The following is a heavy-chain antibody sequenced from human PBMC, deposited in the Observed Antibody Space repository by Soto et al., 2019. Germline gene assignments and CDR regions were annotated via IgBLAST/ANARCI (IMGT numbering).Heavy chain of an antibody. CDR3: ARGHDANND. D-gene: IGHD2-8*01. Sequence: QVQLQESGSGLVKPSQTLSLTCTVSGGSISSGGYSWSWIRQPPGKGLEWIGYIYHSGSTYYNPSLKSRVTISMDTSKNQFSLKVNSVTAADTALYYCARGHDANNDWGQGTLVTVSS. CDR2: IYHSGST. J-gene: IGHJ4*02. V-gene: IGHV4-30-2*01. CDR1: GGSISSGGYS.